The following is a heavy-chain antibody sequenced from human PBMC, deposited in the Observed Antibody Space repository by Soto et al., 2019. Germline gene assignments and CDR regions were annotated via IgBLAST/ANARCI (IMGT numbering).Heavy chain of an antibody. CDR3: ARVCGGDCHYGMDV. V-gene: IGHV4-31*03. CDR2: IYYSGST. J-gene: IGHJ6*02. Sequence: QVQLQESGPGLVKPSQTLSLTCTVSGGSISSGGYYWTWIRQHPGKGLEWIGYIYYSGSTYYNPSLKRRLTIXVXTXXNQFSLKLSSVTAADTAVYYCARVCGGDCHYGMDVWGQGTTVTVSS. CDR1: GGSISSGGYY. D-gene: IGHD2-21*02.